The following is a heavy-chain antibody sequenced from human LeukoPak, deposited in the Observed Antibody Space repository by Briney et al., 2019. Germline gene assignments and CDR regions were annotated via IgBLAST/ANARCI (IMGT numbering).Heavy chain of an antibody. D-gene: IGHD5-12*01. V-gene: IGHV3-74*01. CDR2: INSDGTTT. CDR3: TRGGFGYSGYDWAY. CDR1: GFAFSNYW. Sequence: GGSLRLSCVASGFAFSNYWMHWVRQGPGKGLMWVARINSDGTTTGYADSVKGRFTISRDNAKNTLYLQINSLRAEDTAMYYCTRGGFGYSGYDWAYWGQGTLVTVSS. J-gene: IGHJ4*02.